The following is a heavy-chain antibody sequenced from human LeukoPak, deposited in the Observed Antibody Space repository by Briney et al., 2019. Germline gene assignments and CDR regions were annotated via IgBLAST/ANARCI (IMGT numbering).Heavy chain of an antibody. Sequence: GGSLRLSCAASGITFNSYGMHWVRQAPDKGLEWVAFIRYDGSNEYYADSVKGRFTISRDNSENTLYLQMNSLRGEDTAVYYCARVPSQYYYDSSGYYLDYWGQGTLVTVSS. CDR3: ARVPSQYYYDSSGYYLDY. CDR2: IRYDGSNE. D-gene: IGHD3-22*01. V-gene: IGHV3-30*02. J-gene: IGHJ4*02. CDR1: GITFNSYG.